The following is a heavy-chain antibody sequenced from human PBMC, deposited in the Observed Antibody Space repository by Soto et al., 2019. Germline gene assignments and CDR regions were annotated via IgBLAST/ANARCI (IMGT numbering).Heavy chain of an antibody. CDR2: NNPASGST. D-gene: IGHD6-25*01. Sequence: QVQLVQSGAEVKKPGASVKLSCRTSGYTFTHYYIHWVRQAPGQGLEWLAINNPASGSTNYAEDYLGSDTLPLDTSTTTVYLQLSGPRAEDAAIFYCARDLAAGDHWGQGTRGTVSS. J-gene: IGHJ4*02. CDR1: GYTFTHYY. CDR3: ARDLAAGDH. V-gene: IGHV1-46*01.